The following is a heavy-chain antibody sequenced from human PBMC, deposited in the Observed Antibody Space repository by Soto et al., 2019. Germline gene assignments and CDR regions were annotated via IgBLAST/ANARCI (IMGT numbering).Heavy chain of an antibody. CDR1: GGSTSSGDYY. CDR3: ARVPSYYYDSSGYFFGASSMDV. Sequence: SETLSLTCTASGGSTSSGDYYWSWIRQPPGKGLEWIGYIYYSGSAYYNPSLKSRVTISVDTSKNQFSLKLSSVTAADTAVYYCARVPSYYYDSSGYFFGASSMDVWGQGTTVTVSS. D-gene: IGHD3-22*01. J-gene: IGHJ6*02. CDR2: IYYSGSA. V-gene: IGHV4-30-4*01.